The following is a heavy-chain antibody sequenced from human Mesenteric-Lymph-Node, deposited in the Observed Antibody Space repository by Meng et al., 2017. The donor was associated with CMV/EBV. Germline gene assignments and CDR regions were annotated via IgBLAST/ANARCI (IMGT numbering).Heavy chain of an antibody. CDR3: ARNVVPAAIHNWFDP. CDR2: IYYSGST. D-gene: IGHD2-2*01. CDR1: GGSISSGGYY. Sequence: SGGSISSGGYYWSWIRQHPGKGLEWIGYIYYSGSTYSNPSLKSRVTISVDTSKNQFSLKLSSVTAADTAVYYCARNVVPAAIHNWFDPWGQGTLVTVSS. V-gene: IGHV4-31*02. J-gene: IGHJ5*02.